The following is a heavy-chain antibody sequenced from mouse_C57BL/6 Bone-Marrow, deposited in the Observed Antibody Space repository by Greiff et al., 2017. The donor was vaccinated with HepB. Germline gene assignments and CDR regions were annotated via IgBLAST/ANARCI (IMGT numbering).Heavy chain of an antibody. CDR1: GFTFSDYG. CDR2: ISNLAYSI. D-gene: IGHD4-1*01. V-gene: IGHV5-15*01. Sequence: EVKLVESGGGLVQPGGSLKLSCAASGFTFSDYGMAWVRQAPRKGPEWVAFISNLAYSIYYADTVTGRFTNSRENAKNTLYLEMSSLRSEDTAMYYCARQGGSGPYYFDYWGQGTTLTVSS. J-gene: IGHJ2*01. CDR3: ARQGGSGPYYFDY.